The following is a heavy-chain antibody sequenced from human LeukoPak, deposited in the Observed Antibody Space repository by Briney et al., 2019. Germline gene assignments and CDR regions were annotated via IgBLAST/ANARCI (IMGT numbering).Heavy chain of an antibody. Sequence: ASVKVSCKASGYTFTDYYIHWVRQAPGQGLEWMGWINPNSGVSNSAQKFQGRVTMTRDSSISSAYMLLSRQSSDDTAVYYCARGRYNWNVLDYWGQGTLVTVSS. V-gene: IGHV1-2*02. J-gene: IGHJ4*02. CDR3: ARGRYNWNVLDY. CDR2: INPNSGVS. CDR1: GYTFTDYY. D-gene: IGHD1-1*01.